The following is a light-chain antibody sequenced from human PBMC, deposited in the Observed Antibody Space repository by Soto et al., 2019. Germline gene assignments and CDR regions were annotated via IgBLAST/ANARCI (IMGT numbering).Light chain of an antibody. Sequence: EIVLTQSPGTLSLSPGERATLSCRASQSVSSSHLAWYQQNPGQAPRLLIFGATSRATGIPARFSGSGSGTDFTLTISRLESEDFAVYYCQQYCTSAGTFGQGTKVEIK. V-gene: IGKV3-20*01. CDR3: QQYCTSAGT. CDR1: QSVSSSH. CDR2: GAT. J-gene: IGKJ1*01.